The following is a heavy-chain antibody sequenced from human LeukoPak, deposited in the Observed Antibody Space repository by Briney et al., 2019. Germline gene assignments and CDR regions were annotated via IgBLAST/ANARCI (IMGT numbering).Heavy chain of an antibody. CDR2: ISSSSDIV. J-gene: IGHJ4*02. CDR3: AGEGSGYLPNY. Sequence: PGGSLRLSCAVSGFTFSTYGMNWVRQAPGKGLEWVSHISSSSDIVYYADSVKGRFTISRDNAKSSLYLQMDSLRAEDTAVYYCAGEGSGYLPNYWGQGTLVTVSS. D-gene: IGHD5-12*01. CDR1: GFTFSTYG. V-gene: IGHV3-48*04.